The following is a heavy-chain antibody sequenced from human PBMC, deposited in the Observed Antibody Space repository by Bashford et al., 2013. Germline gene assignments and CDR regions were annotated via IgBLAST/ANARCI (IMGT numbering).Heavy chain of an antibody. V-gene: IGHV4-4*02. Sequence: SETLSLTCAVSGDSISSDNWWTWVRQSPGKGLEWIGEIYPDGSTNYKPSLRSRVTISMDKSKNQFSLEVTSVTAADTAVYYCARDPPSGPVDYWGQGILVTVSS. CDR3: ARDPPSGPVDY. J-gene: IGHJ4*02. CDR2: IYPDGST. CDR1: GDSISSDNW. D-gene: IGHD2-2*01.